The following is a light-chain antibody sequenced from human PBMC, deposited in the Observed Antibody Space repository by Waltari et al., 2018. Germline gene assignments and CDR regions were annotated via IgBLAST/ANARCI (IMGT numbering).Light chain of an antibody. J-gene: IGKJ5*01. V-gene: IGKV1-33*01. CDR3: QPYDTLPPIT. Sequence: DIQMTQSPSSLSVSVGDRVTITCQASQDINNYLNWWQQKPGKAPKLLIYDVSNLDTGVPSRFIGSGSGTDFIFTINSLQPEDIATYYCQPYDTLPPITFGQGTRLEIK. CDR2: DVS. CDR1: QDINNY.